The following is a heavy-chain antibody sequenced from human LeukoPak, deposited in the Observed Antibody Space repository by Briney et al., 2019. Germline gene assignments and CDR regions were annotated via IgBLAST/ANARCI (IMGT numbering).Heavy chain of an antibody. CDR2: TSGSGGST. V-gene: IGHV3-23*01. J-gene: IGHJ4*02. Sequence: GGSLRLSCAASGFTFSSYAMSWVRQAPGKRLEWVSGTSGSGGSTYYADSVKGRLTISRDNSKNTLYLQMNSLRAEDTAVYYCAKGRYYGSGKWGYFEYWGQGTLVTVSS. CDR3: AKGRYYGSGKWGYFEY. D-gene: IGHD3-10*01. CDR1: GFTFSSYA.